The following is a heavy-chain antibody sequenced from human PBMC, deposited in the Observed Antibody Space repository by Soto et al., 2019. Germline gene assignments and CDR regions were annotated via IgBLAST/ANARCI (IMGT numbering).Heavy chain of an antibody. J-gene: IGHJ3*02. D-gene: IGHD2-15*01. CDR3: AHQRRCSGGSCNLMGAFDI. V-gene: IGHV2-5*02. CDR2: IYWDDDK. CDR1: GFSLSTSGVG. Sequence: SGPTLVKPTQTLTLTCTFSGFSLSTSGVGVGWIRQPPGKALEWLALIYWDDDKRYSPSLKSRLTITKDTSKNQVVLTMTNMDPVDTATYYCAHQRRCSGGSCNLMGAFDIWGQGTMVTVSS.